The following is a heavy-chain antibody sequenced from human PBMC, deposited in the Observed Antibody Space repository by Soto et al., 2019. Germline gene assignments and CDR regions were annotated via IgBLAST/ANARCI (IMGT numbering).Heavy chain of an antibody. J-gene: IGHJ4*02. Sequence: HPGGSLRLSCAASGFTFSSYAMHWVRQAPGKGLEWVAVISYDGSNKYYADSVKGRFTISRDNSKNTLYLQMNSLRVEDTAVYYCARALGDYGDYWGQGTLVTVSS. V-gene: IGHV3-30-3*01. CDR3: ARALGDYGDY. CDR2: ISYDGSNK. CDR1: GFTFSSYA. D-gene: IGHD4-17*01.